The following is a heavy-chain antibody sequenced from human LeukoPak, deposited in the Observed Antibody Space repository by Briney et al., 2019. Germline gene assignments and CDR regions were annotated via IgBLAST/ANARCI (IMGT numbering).Heavy chain of an antibody. D-gene: IGHD4-23*01. V-gene: IGHV4-31*03. CDR3: ARADTVVINYFDY. CDR1: GGSISSGGYY. Sequence: TLSLTCTVSGGSISSGGYYWSWIRQHPGKGLEWIGYIYYSGSTYYNPSLKSRVTISVDTSKNQFSLNLSSVTAADTAVYYCARADTVVINYFDYWGQGTLVTVSS. CDR2: IYYSGST. J-gene: IGHJ4*02.